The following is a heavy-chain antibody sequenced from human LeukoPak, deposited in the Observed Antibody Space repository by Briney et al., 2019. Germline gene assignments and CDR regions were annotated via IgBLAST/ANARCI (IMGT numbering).Heavy chain of an antibody. CDR3: ARLGHGSGSYYNVVDP. CDR1: GGSISSYY. D-gene: IGHD3-10*01. J-gene: IGHJ5*02. Sequence: SETLSLTCTVSGGSISSYYWSWIRQPPGKGLEWIGYIYYSGSTNYNPSLKSRDTISVDTSKNQFSLKLSSVTAADTAVYYCARLGHGSGSYYNVVDPWGQGTLVTVSS. V-gene: IGHV4-59*08. CDR2: IYYSGST.